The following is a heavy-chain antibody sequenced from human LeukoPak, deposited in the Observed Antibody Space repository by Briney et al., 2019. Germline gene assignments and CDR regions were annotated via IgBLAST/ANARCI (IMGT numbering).Heavy chain of an antibody. Sequence: SETLSLTCTVSRDSISGSRYHSGSIRQPPGEGLEWIGSISYSGSTYYNPSLKSRVTISVDTSRSQISLKLTSITAADTAVYYCARDPAIKPADSYYYFYCMDVWGKGTTVSVS. CDR1: RDSISGSRYH. CDR3: ARDPAIKPADSYYYFYCMDV. V-gene: IGHV4-39*07. D-gene: IGHD2-2*01. J-gene: IGHJ6*03. CDR2: ISYSGST.